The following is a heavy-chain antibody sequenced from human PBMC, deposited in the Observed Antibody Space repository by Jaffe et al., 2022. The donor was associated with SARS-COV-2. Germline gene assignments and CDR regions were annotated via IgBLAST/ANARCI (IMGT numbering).Heavy chain of an antibody. V-gene: IGHV4-59*01. CDR2: IFSSGTT. J-gene: IGHJ5*02. D-gene: IGHD3-22*01. CDR1: GGSMSSYY. CDR3: ARVASDYDSSGYYFWWFDP. Sequence: QVQLQESGPGLVKPSETLSLTCTVSGGSMSSYYWTWIRQPPGKGLQWIGYIFSSGTTHYNPSLKSRVTMSVETSKNQFSLKLSSVTAADTAVYYCARVASDYDSSGYYFWWFDPWGQGTLVTVSS.